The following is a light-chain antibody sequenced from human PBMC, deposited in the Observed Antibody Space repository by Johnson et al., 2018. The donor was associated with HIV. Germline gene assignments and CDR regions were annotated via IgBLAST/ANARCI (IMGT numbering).Light chain of an antibody. CDR2: DNN. Sequence: QPVLTQPPSVSAAPGQRVTISCSGSSSNIGNNFVSWYQQLPGTAPKLLIYDNNKRPSGIPDRFSGSKSGTSANLGITGLQTGDEADYYCGTWDSRLKPCYVFGSGTHVTVL. V-gene: IGLV1-51*01. CDR3: GTWDSRLKPCYV. CDR1: SSNIGNNF. J-gene: IGLJ1*01.